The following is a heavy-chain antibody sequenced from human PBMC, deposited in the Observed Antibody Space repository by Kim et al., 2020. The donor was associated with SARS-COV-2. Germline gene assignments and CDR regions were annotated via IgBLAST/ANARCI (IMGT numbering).Heavy chain of an antibody. Sequence: GGSLRLSCAASEFTFSSYWMSWVRQAPGKGLEWVANINQDGSEKYYVDSVKGRFTISRDNAKNSLYLQMNSLRAEDTALYYCAKPGAVPGTRVSWGQGTLVTVSS. D-gene: IGHD6-13*01. CDR3: AKPGAVPGTRVS. V-gene: IGHV3-7*01. CDR1: EFTFSSYW. J-gene: IGHJ5*02. CDR2: INQDGSEK.